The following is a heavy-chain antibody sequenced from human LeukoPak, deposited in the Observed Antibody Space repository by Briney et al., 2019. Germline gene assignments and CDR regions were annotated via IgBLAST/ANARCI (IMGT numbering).Heavy chain of an antibody. D-gene: IGHD3-3*01. V-gene: IGHV4-39*01. J-gene: IGHJ4*02. CDR3: ARRAIFGVVTYYFDY. Sequence: SETLSLTCTVSGGSISSSSYYWGWIRQPPGKGLEWIGSIYYSGSTYYNPSLKSRVTISVDTSKNQFSLKLSSVTAADTAVYYCARRAIFGVVTYYFDYWGQGTLVTVSS. CDR1: GGSISSSSYY. CDR2: IYYSGST.